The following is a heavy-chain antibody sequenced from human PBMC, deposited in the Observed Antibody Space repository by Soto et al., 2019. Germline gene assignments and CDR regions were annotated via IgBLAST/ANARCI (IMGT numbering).Heavy chain of an antibody. CDR1: GGSISSYY. Sequence: PSETLSLTCTVSGGSISSYYWSWIRQPPGKGLDWIGYIYYSGTTIYNPSLKSRVTISLDTSKSQVSLELSSVTAADTAVYYCARASIAVGGPLDSWGLGTLVTVSS. V-gene: IGHV4-59*12. CDR3: ARASIAVGGPLDS. CDR2: IYYSGTT. D-gene: IGHD6-19*01. J-gene: IGHJ4*02.